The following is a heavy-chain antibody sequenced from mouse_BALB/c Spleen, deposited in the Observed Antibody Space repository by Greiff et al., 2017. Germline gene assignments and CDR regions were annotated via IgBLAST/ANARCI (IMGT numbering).Heavy chain of an antibody. CDR3: ARSGGNYIYYFDY. CDR2: ISSGSSTI. J-gene: IGHJ2*01. D-gene: IGHD2-1*01. Sequence: EVKVEESGGGLVQPGGSRKLSCAASGFTFSSFGMHWVRQAPEKGLEWVAYISSGSSTIYYADTVKGRFTISRDNPKNTLFLQMTSLRSEDTAMYYCARSGGNYIYYFDYWGQGTTLTVSS. V-gene: IGHV5-17*02. CDR1: GFTFSSFG.